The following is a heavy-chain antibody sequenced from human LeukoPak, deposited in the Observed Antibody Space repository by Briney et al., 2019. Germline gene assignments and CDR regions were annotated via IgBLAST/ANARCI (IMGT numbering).Heavy chain of an antibody. D-gene: IGHD2-15*01. CDR2: INPNSGGT. J-gene: IGHJ4*02. CDR1: GYIFTAYY. Sequence: ASVKVSCKASGYIFTAYYIHWVRQAPGQGLEWMGWINPNSGGTTFAQTFQDRLTMTRDTSISTVYMELSSLRSDDTAVYYCTRDPPRRCSGVTCYPYWGQGTLVTVSS. V-gene: IGHV1-2*02. CDR3: TRDPPRRCSGVTCYPY.